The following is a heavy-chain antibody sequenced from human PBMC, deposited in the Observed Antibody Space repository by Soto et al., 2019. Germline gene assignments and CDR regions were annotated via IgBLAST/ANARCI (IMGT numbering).Heavy chain of an antibody. CDR1: GFTFDDYA. CDR3: AKSGEPGVVAATSFDY. CDR2: ISANGGSI. V-gene: IGHV3-9*01. Sequence: EVQLVESGGRLVQPGKSLRLSCAASGFTFDDYAMHWVRQVPGKGLEWVSGISANGGSIRYGDSVKGRFTISRDNAKNSLFLQMHSLSAEDTALYYCAKSGEPGVVAATSFDYWGQGTLVTVSS. J-gene: IGHJ4*02. D-gene: IGHD2-15*01.